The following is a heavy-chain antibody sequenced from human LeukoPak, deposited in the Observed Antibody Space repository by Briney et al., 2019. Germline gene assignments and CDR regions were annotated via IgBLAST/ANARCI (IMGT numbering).Heavy chain of an antibody. J-gene: IGHJ2*01. Sequence: PSETLSLTCTVSGYSISSGYYWGWIRQPPGKGLEWIGSIYHSGSTYYNPSLKSRVTISVDTSKNQFSLKLSSVTAADTAVYYCARDRRGLRGSSWYFDLWGRGTLVTVSS. CDR1: GYSISSGYY. CDR3: ARDRRGLRGSSWYFDL. D-gene: IGHD5-12*01. CDR2: IYHSGST. V-gene: IGHV4-38-2*02.